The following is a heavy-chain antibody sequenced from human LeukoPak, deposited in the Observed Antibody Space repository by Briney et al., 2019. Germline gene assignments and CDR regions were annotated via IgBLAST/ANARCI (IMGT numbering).Heavy chain of an antibody. V-gene: IGHV4-59*08. D-gene: IGHD4-17*01. J-gene: IGHJ4*02. CDR1: GGSISSYY. CDR3: ARHADYGDYAWIDY. Sequence: PSETLSLTCTVSGGSISSYYWSWIRQPPGQGLEWIGYIYYSGSTNYNPSLKSRVTISVDTSKNQFSLKLSSVTAADTAVYYCARHADYGDYAWIDYWGQGTLVTVSS. CDR2: IYYSGST.